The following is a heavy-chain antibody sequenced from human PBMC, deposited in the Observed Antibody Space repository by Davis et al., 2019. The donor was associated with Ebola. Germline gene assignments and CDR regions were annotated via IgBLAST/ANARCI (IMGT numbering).Heavy chain of an antibody. D-gene: IGHD5-18*01. V-gene: IGHV3-30*04. Sequence: PGGSLRLSCAASGFTFSNYAMYWVRQAPGKGLECVAVISSAASNKYYADSVKGRFTISRDNSQNTVYLQMNSLRAEDTAVYYCARSVDTPVVPYFDYWGQGALVTVSS. CDR2: ISSAASNK. CDR3: ARSVDTPVVPYFDY. J-gene: IGHJ4*02. CDR1: GFTFSNYA.